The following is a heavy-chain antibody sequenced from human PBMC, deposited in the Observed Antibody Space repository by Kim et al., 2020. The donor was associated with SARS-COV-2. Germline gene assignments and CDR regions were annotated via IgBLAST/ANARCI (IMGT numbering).Heavy chain of an antibody. Sequence: SETLSLTCTVYGGSFSNYYWSWIRQPPGKGLEWIGEINHSGSANYNPSLKSRVTISIDTSKSHFSLNLTSVTAADSAVYSCARTYRQGEGGNHYYHYGVDVRGQGTTVTVSS. CDR1: GGSFSNYY. J-gene: IGHJ6*02. V-gene: IGHV4-34*01. CDR3: ARTYRQGEGGNHYYHYGVDV. D-gene: IGHD3-10*01. CDR2: INHSGSA.